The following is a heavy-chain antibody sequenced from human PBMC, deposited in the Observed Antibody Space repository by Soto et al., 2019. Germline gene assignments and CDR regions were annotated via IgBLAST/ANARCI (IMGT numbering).Heavy chain of an antibody. CDR3: ARETYYDFWSAQYYFDY. V-gene: IGHV4-34*01. CDR1: GGSSSGYY. CDR2: INHSGST. D-gene: IGHD3-3*01. J-gene: IGHJ4*02. Sequence: SETLSLTCAVYGGSSSGYYWSWIRQPPGKGLEWIGEINHSGSTNYNPSLKSRVTISVDTSKNQFSLKLSSVTAADTAVYYCARETYYDFWSAQYYFDYWGQGTLVTVSS.